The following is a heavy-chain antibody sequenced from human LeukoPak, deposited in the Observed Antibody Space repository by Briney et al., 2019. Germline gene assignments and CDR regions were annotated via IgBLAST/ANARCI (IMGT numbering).Heavy chain of an antibody. CDR3: ARERGYSYGRKNFDY. Sequence: GGSLRLSCAASGFTFSSYSMNWVRQAPGKGLEWVSYISSSSSTIYYADSVKGRFTISRDNAKNSLYLQMNSLRAEDTAVYYCARERGYSYGRKNFDYWGQGALVTVSS. J-gene: IGHJ4*02. CDR2: ISSSSSTI. CDR1: GFTFSSYS. D-gene: IGHD5-18*01. V-gene: IGHV3-48*01.